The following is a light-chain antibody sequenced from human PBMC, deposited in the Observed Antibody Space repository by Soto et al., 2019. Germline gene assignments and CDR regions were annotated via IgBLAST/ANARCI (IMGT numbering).Light chain of an antibody. CDR1: SSDVGGYSY. CDR2: DVS. Sequence: QSALTQPASVSGSPGQSITISCTGTSSDVGGYSYVSWYQQLPGKAPKLMIYDVSDRPSGVSNRFSGSKSGNTASLTISGLQAEDEADYYCSSYTSSRLYVFGTGTQVTVL. V-gene: IGLV2-14*01. J-gene: IGLJ1*01. CDR3: SSYTSSRLYV.